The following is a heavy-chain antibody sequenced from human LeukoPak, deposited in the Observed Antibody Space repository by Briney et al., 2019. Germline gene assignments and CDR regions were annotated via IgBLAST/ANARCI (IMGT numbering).Heavy chain of an antibody. CDR3: ARSMISMLKVNWFDP. CDR1: GYPIRSGYS. V-gene: IGHV4-38-2*01. D-gene: IGHD3-16*01. J-gene: IGHJ5*02. Sequence: PSETLSLTCSVSGYPIRSGYSWGWIRQPPGKGLEWIGSIPHSGNTYYNPSLKSRVTISLDTSKNQFSLKLNSVTAADTAVYFCARSMISMLKVNWFDPWGQGTLVTISS. CDR2: IPHSGNT.